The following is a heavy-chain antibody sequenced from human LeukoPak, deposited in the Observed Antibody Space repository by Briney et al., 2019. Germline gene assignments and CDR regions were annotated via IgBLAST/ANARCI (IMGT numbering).Heavy chain of an antibody. Sequence: GGSLRLSCAASGFTFSSYAMGWVRQAPGKGLEWVSAISGSGGSTYYADSVKGRFTISRDSSKNTLYLQMNSLRAEDTAVYYCAKAGRGYSYGYRGDFDYWGQGTLVTVSS. J-gene: IGHJ4*02. CDR2: ISGSGGST. V-gene: IGHV3-23*01. CDR1: GFTFSSYA. D-gene: IGHD5-18*01. CDR3: AKAGRGYSYGYRGDFDY.